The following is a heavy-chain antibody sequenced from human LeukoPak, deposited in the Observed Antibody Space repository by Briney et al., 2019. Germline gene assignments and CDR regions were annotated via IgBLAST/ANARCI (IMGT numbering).Heavy chain of an antibody. V-gene: IGHV3-53*01. CDR3: ARAAQHLDY. CDR1: GIHVSSNH. Sequence: PGGSLRFSCAVSGIHVSSNHMTWVRQAQGKGLEGVSVFYPGGNTYYTHSVKGRFHVYRDNSKITVYLQMNRLRVEDTAVYYCARAAQHLDYWGQGTLVTVTS. J-gene: IGHJ4*02. CDR2: FYPGGNT.